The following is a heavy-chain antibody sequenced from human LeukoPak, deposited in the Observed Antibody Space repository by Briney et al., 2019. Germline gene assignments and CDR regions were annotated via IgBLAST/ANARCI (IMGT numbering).Heavy chain of an antibody. CDR1: GFTFGNHV. CDR3: VRGQARDTTPAGWGSHLDR. V-gene: IGHV3-20*04. Sequence: GGPLRLSCAASGFTFGNHVMHGVGQAPGKRREGVSAIDRKGGTSAYAVSVKGRFTISRDDAKSILYLQMNSLRPEDTAFYLCVRGQARDTTPAGWGSHLDRWGLGTLVTVSS. J-gene: IGHJ5*02. D-gene: IGHD4-11*01. CDR2: IDRKGGTS.